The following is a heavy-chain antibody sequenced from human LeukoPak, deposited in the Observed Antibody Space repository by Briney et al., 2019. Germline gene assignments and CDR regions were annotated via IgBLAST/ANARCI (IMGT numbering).Heavy chain of an antibody. V-gene: IGHV3-30*18. Sequence: PGGSLRFSCAASGFTFSSYGMHWVRQAPGKGLEWVAVISYDGSNKYYADSVKGRFTISRDNSKNTLYLQMNSLRAEDTAVYYAKDLALEGMDVWGQGTTVTVSS. D-gene: IGHD3-3*01. J-gene: IGHJ6*02. CDR1: GFTFSSYG. CDR3: KDLALEGMDV. CDR2: ISYDGSNK.